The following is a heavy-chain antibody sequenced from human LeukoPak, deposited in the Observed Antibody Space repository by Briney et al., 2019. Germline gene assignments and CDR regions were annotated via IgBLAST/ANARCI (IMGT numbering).Heavy chain of an antibody. CDR2: IDSGGST. V-gene: IGHV3-66*01. Sequence: PGGSLRLSCAASGFTVSYNYMSWVRQAPGKGLEWVSVIDSGGSTYYADSVKGRFTISRDNSKNTLYLQMNSLRAEDTAVYYCAKDIGGYYLAAFDMWGQGTMVTVSS. CDR1: GFTVSYNY. CDR3: AKDIGGYYLAAFDM. D-gene: IGHD3-22*01. J-gene: IGHJ3*02.